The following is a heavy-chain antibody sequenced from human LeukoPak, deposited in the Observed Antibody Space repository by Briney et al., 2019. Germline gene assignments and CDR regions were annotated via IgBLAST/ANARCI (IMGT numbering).Heavy chain of an antibody. CDR1: GFTFDDYA. Sequence: GRSLRLSCAASGFTFDDYAMHWVRQAPGKGLEWVSCISWNSGSIGYADSVKGRFTISRDNAKNSLYLQMNSLRAEDTALYYCAKGPYGSGSYPIDYWGQGTLVTVSS. D-gene: IGHD3-10*01. V-gene: IGHV3-9*01. J-gene: IGHJ4*02. CDR3: AKGPYGSGSYPIDY. CDR2: ISWNSGSI.